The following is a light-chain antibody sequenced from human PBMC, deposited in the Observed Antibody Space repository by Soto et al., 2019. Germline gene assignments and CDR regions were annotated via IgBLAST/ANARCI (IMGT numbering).Light chain of an antibody. CDR3: LPDDSYIQS. J-gene: IGKJ1*01. V-gene: IGKV1-6*01. CDR1: QGIRTD. CDR2: AAS. Sequence: AIQMTQSPSSLSASVGDRVTISCRASQGIRTDLSWYQQKPGKAPKVLIYAASTLQSGVPSRFSGSGSGTDFTLTISSLQSADYATYYSLPDDSYIQSFGQGTNVEIK.